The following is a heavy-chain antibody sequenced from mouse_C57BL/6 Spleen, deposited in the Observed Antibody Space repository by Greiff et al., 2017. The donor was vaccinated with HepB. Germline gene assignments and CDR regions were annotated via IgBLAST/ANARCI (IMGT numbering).Heavy chain of an antibody. J-gene: IGHJ4*01. CDR2: INPSSGYT. Sequence: QVQLQQSGAELAKPGASVKLSCKASGYTFTSYWMHWVKQRPGQGLEWIGYINPSSGYTKYNQKFKDKATLTADKSSSTAYMQLSSLTYEDSAVYYCARGEDYYGSSLYYYAMDYWVKEPQSPSPQ. V-gene: IGHV1-7*01. D-gene: IGHD1-1*01. CDR1: GYTFTSYW. CDR3: ARGEDYYGSSLYYYAMDY.